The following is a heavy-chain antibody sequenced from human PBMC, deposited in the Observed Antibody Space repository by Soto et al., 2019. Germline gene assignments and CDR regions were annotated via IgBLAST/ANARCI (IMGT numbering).Heavy chain of an antibody. CDR3: ASSQLPFDY. CDR1: GFTFSSYA. V-gene: IGHV3-30-3*01. D-gene: IGHD2-2*01. J-gene: IGHJ4*02. Sequence: SLRLSCAASGFTFSSYAMHWVRQAPGKGLEWVAVISYDGSNKYYADSVKGRFTISRDNSKNTLYLQMNSLRAEDTAVYYCASSQLPFDYWGQGTLVTVSS. CDR2: ISYDGSNK.